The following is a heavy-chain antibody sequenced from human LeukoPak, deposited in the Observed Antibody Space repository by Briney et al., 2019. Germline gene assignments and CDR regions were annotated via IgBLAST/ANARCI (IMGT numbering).Heavy chain of an antibody. CDR2: INSDESDT. CDR3: ARSCAGDCYAYDY. D-gene: IGHD2-21*02. CDR1: GFTFSSYS. V-gene: IGHV3-74*01. Sequence: GGSLRLSCAASGFTFSSYSMNWVRQAPGKGLVWVSRINSDESDTSYADSVKGRFTISRDNAKNTLYLQMNSLRAEDTAVYYCARSCAGDCYAYDYWGQGTLVTVSS. J-gene: IGHJ4*02.